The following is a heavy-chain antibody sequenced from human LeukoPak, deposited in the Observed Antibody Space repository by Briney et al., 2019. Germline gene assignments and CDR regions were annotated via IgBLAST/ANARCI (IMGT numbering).Heavy chain of an antibody. CDR3: ARQSGYSGYHDRPTDAFDI. CDR1: GGSISSSSYY. V-gene: IGHV4-39*01. J-gene: IGHJ3*02. D-gene: IGHD5-12*01. CDR2: IYYSGST. Sequence: SETLSLTCTVSGGSISSSSYYWGSIRQPPGKGLEWIGSIYYSGSTYYNPSLKSRVTISVDTSKNQFSLKLSSVTAADTAVYYCARQSGYSGYHDRPTDAFDIWGQGTIVTVSS.